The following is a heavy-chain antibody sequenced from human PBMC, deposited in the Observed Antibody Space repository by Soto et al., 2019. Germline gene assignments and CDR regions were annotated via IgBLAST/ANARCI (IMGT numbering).Heavy chain of an antibody. CDR2: INAGNGNT. J-gene: IGHJ4*02. CDR3: ARSSDTALYYFDY. D-gene: IGHD5-18*01. CDR1: GYTFSTYA. V-gene: IGHV1-3*01. Sequence: QVQHVQSGAEVKKPGASVKVSCKASGYTFSTYAIHWVRQAPGQRLEWMGWINAGNGNTKYSQKFQGRVTITRDTSASTVYMELSSLRSEDTAVYYCARSSDTALYYFDYWGQGTLVTVSS.